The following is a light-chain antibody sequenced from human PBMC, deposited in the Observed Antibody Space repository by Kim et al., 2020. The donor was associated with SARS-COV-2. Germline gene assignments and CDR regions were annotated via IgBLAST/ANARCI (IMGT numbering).Light chain of an antibody. CDR3: QSYDSSLSGWV. V-gene: IGLV1-40*01. J-gene: IGLJ3*02. CDR2: GNS. Sequence: QGFTISCTGSSSNIGAGYDVHWYQQVPGTAPKLLIYGNSNRPSGVPDRFSGSKSGTSASLAITGLQAEDEADYYCQSYDSSLSGWVFGGGTKLTVL. CDR1: SSNIGAGYD.